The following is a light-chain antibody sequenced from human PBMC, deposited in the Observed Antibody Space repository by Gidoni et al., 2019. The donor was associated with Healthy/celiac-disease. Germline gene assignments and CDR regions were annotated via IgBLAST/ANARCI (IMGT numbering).Light chain of an antibody. CDR2: DAS. V-gene: IGKV3-11*01. Sequence: EIVLTQSPATLSLSPGERATLSCRASQSVSSYLAWYQQKPGQAPRLLIYDASNRATGIPARFSGSGSGTDFTLTISSLEPEDFAVYYCQQLDTFGHGTRLEIK. J-gene: IGKJ5*01. CDR1: QSVSSY. CDR3: QQLDT.